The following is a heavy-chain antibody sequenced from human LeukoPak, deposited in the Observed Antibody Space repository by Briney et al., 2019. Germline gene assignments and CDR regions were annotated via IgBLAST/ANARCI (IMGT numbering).Heavy chain of an antibody. CDR1: GVSIRSYY. J-gene: IGHJ4*02. D-gene: IGHD1-26*01. CDR2: IYYSEST. V-gene: IGHV4-59*01. CDR3: ARRSGRQNTAY. Sequence: PSETLSLTCTVSGVSIRSYYWSWIRQPPGEGLEWIGHIYYSESTSYNPSLKSRVTISVDTSRSQLSLNLSSVTAADTAVYYCARRSGRQNTAYWGQGTLVTVSS.